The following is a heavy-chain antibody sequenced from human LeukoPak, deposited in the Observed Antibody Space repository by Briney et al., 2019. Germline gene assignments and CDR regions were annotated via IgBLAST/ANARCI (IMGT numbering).Heavy chain of an antibody. CDR3: ARDGYCSSTSCYDY. D-gene: IGHD2-2*03. CDR2: ISSSGSTI. Sequence: PGGSLRLSCAASGFTFSRKTMNWVRQAPGKGLEWVSYISSSGSTIYYADSVKGRLTISRDNAKNSLYLQMNSLRAEDTAVYYCARDGYCSSTSCYDYWGQGTLVTVSS. CDR1: GFTFSRKT. V-gene: IGHV3-48*04. J-gene: IGHJ4*02.